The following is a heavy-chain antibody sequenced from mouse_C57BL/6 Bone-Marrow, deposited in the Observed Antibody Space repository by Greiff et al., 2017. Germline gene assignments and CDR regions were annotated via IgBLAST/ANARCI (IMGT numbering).Heavy chain of an antibody. D-gene: IGHD3-2*02. J-gene: IGHJ4*01. CDR3: ARSSGPLAIDY. CDR1: GYTFTSYW. Sequence: QVQLQQPGAELVRPGTSVKLSCKASGYTFTSYWMHWVKQRPGQGLEWIGVIDPSDSYTNYNQKFKGKATLTVDTSSSTAYMQLSSLTSEDSAVYYCARSSGPLAIDYWGQGTSVTVSS. CDR2: IDPSDSYT. V-gene: IGHV1-59*01.